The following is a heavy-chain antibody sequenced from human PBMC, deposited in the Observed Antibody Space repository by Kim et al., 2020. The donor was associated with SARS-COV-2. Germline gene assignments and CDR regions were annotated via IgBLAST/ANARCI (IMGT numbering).Heavy chain of an antibody. CDR1: GYTFTGYY. CDR3: ARGPPPYCSSTSCQKLGFDP. Sequence: ASVKVSCKASGYTFTGYYMHWVRQAPGQGLEWMGWINPNSGGTNYAQKFQGRVTMTRDTSISTAYMELSRLRSDDTAVYYCARGPPPYCSSTSCQKLGFDPWGQGTLVTVSS. D-gene: IGHD2-2*01. CDR2: INPNSGGT. J-gene: IGHJ5*02. V-gene: IGHV1-2*02.